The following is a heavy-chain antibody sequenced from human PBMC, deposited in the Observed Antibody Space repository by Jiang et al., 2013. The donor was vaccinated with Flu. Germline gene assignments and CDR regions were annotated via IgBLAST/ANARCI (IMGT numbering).Heavy chain of an antibody. J-gene: IGHJ4*02. D-gene: IGHD6-13*01. CDR1: GGSISSSSYY. Sequence: PGLVKPSETLSLTCTVSGGSISSSSYYWGWIRQPPGKGLEWIGSIYYSGSTYYNPSLKSRVTISVDTSKNQFSLKLSSVTAADTAVYYCARHDEQQLPFDYWGQGTLVTVSS. CDR2: IYYSGST. CDR3: ARHDEQQLPFDY. V-gene: IGHV4-39*01.